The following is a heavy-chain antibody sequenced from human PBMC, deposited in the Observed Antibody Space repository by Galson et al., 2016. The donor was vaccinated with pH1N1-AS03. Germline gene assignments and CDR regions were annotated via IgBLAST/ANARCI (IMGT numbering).Heavy chain of an antibody. V-gene: IGHV3-53*01. CDR1: TFIARSNY. CDR3: ATDRFWEPTT. CDR2: IYHGGAGTS. J-gene: IGHJ5*02. Sequence: SLRLSCAGSTFIARSNYMSWVRQAPGKGLEWVSVIYHGGAGTSYYADSVKGRFTISRHISTNTVNLQMNNLRGEDTATYYCATDRFWEPTTWGQGTLIIVS. D-gene: IGHD1-26*01.